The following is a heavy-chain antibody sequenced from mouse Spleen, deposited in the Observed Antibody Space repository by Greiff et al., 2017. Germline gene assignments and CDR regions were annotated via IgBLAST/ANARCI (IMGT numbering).Heavy chain of an antibody. CDR1: GYSITSDY. V-gene: IGHV3-8*01. CDR3: ARYHGNPYYFDY. Sequence: EVKLMESGPGLAKPSQTLSLTCSVTGYSITSDYWNWIRKFPGNKLEYMGYISYSGSTYYNPSLKSRISITREKSKNQYYLQLNTVTTEDTATYYCARYHGNPYYFDYWGQGTTLTVSS. J-gene: IGHJ2*01. D-gene: IGHD2-1*01. CDR2: ISYSGST.